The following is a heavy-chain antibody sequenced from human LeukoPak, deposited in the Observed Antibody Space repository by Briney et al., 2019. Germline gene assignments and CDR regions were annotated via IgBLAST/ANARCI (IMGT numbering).Heavy chain of an antibody. D-gene: IGHD5-24*01. CDR3: ARETLGMATMTGLDY. CDR2: INSDGSST. J-gene: IGHJ4*02. CDR1: GFTFSSYW. Sequence: PGGSLRLSCAASGFTFSSYWMHWVRQAPGKGLVWVSRINSDGSSTSYADSVKGRFTISRDNAKNTLYLQMNSLRAEDTAVYYCARETLGMATMTGLDYWGQGTLVTVSS. V-gene: IGHV3-74*01.